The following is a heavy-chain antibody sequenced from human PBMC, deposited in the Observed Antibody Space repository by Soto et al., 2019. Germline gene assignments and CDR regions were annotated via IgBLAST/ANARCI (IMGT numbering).Heavy chain of an antibody. D-gene: IGHD3-10*01. CDR2: ISNNGRTI. J-gene: IGHJ4*02. V-gene: IGHV3-11*01. CDR1: GFIFSDYY. CDR3: ARDHYYYGSGSYYSYY. Sequence: QVQLVESGGGLVKPGGSLRLSCAASGFIFSDYYMSWIRQAPGKGLERVSYISNNGRTIYYADSVNGRFTISRDNAKNSLYLQMNSLRAEDTAVYYCARDHYYYGSGSYYSYYWGQGTLVTVSS.